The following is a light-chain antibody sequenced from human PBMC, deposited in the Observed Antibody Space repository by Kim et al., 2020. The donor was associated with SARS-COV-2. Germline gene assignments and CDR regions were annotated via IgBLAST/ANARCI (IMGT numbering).Light chain of an antibody. CDR1: QSISRW. J-gene: IGKJ2*01. CDR2: MAS. CDR3: QQYYSHSPYT. Sequence: DIQMTQSPYTLSASVGDRVTITCRASQSISRWLAWYQQKPGRAPNLLIYMASNLKTGVPSRFSGSGSGTEFTLTISSLQPDDFATYYCQQYYSHSPYTFGQGTKRDIK. V-gene: IGKV1-5*03.